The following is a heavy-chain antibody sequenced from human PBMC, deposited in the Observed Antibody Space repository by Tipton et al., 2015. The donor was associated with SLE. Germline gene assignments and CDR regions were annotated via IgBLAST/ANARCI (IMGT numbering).Heavy chain of an antibody. Sequence: SLRLSCAASGFTFDDYAMHWVRHVPGKGLEWVSSISWSSGSVGYTDSVKGRFTISRDNAKNSLYMQMNYLRPEDTAFYYCAKDGSGGNSGLLDYWGQGTLVTVSA. CDR1: GFTFDDYA. V-gene: IGHV3-9*01. CDR3: AKDGSGGNSGLLDY. CDR2: ISWSSGSV. J-gene: IGHJ4*02. D-gene: IGHD4-23*01.